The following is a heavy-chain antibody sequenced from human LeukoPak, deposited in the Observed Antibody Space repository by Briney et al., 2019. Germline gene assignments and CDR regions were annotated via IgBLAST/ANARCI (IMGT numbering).Heavy chain of an antibody. Sequence: ASVKVSCKASGYTFTGYYMHWVRQAPGQGLEWMGWINPNSGGTNYAQKFQGRVTMTRDTSISTAYMELSRLRSDDTAVYYCARVGEVLRYFDWLAYWGQGTLVTVSS. D-gene: IGHD3-9*01. CDR1: GYTFTGYY. V-gene: IGHV1-2*02. CDR2: INPNSGGT. CDR3: ARVGEVLRYFDWLAY. J-gene: IGHJ4*02.